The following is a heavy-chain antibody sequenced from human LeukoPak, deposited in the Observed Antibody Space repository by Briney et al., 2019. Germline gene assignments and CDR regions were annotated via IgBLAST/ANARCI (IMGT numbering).Heavy chain of an antibody. CDR1: GFTVSNNY. CDR2: ISSGGST. D-gene: IGHD5-12*01. V-gene: IGHV3-53*01. CDR3: ARALRPFDY. J-gene: IGHJ4*02. Sequence: GGSLRLSCAASGFTVSNNYMSWVRQAPGKGLEWVSIISSGGSTDYTDSVKGRFTISRDNSKNTVYLQMNSLRAEDTAVYYCARALRPFDYWGQGTLVTVSS.